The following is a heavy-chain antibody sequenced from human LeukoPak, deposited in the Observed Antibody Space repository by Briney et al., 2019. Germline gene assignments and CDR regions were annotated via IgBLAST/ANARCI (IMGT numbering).Heavy chain of an antibody. CDR3: AREVTMIVVVITANWFDP. J-gene: IGHJ5*02. Sequence: GGSLRLSCAASGFTFSSYSMNWVRQAPGKGLEWVSYISSSSSTIYYADSVKGRLTISRDNAKNSLYLQMNSLRAEDTAVYYCAREVTMIVVVITANWFDPWGQGTLVTVSS. D-gene: IGHD3-22*01. V-gene: IGHV3-48*01. CDR1: GFTFSSYS. CDR2: ISSSSSTI.